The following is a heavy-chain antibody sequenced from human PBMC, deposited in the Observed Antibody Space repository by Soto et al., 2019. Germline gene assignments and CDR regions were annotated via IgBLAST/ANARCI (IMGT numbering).Heavy chain of an antibody. D-gene: IGHD3-22*01. CDR1: GFTFSNYA. V-gene: IGHV3-23*01. CDR3: AKAGYYDRTGYLYYFDC. CDR2: ITGSGDYT. Sequence: GGSLRLSCAASGFTFSNYAMSWVRQALGKXLEWVSSITGSGDYTYYADSVKGRFTISRDNSKNTLYLKMNSLRAEDTAVYYCAKAGYYDRTGYLYYFDCWGQGTLVTVSS. J-gene: IGHJ4*02.